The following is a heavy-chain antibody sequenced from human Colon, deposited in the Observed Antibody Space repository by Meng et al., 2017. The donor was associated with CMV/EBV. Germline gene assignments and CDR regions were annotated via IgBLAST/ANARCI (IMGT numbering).Heavy chain of an antibody. J-gene: IGHJ4*02. CDR1: GGSISSSTYY. V-gene: IGHV4-39*06. CDR2: IYYNGNT. D-gene: IGHD1-20*01. Sequence: GGSISSSTYYWGWIRQPPGKGLEWIGSIYYNGNTYYSPSLPSLKSRVTISLDTSKSQFALKVTSVTAADTAMYYCASITTFYTRFDYWGQGSLVTVSS. CDR3: ASITTFYTRFDY.